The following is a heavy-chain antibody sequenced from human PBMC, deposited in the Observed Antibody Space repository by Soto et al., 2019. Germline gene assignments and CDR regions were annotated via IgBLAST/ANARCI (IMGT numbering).Heavy chain of an antibody. D-gene: IGHD2-21*02. CDR1: RYSFTSYW. V-gene: IGHV5-51*01. J-gene: IGHJ4*02. CDR2: IYPGDSDT. CDR3: ARRVYCGGDCCYFDY. Sequence: GESLKISCKGSRYSFTSYWIGWVRQMPGKGLEWMGIIYPGDSDTRYSPSFQGQVTISADKSISTAYLQWSSLKASDTAMYYCARRVYCGGDCCYFDYWGQGTLVTVSS.